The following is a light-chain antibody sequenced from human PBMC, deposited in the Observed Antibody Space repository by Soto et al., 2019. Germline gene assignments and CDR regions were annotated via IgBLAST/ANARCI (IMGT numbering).Light chain of an antibody. J-gene: IGKJ1*01. CDR2: GAS. CDR1: QSVSNN. V-gene: IGKV3-15*01. CDR3: QQYNSCPRT. Sequence: EIVMTQSPATLSVSPGERATLSCRASQSVSNNLAWYQQRPGQAPRLLISGASTRATGVPARFSGSGSATEFTLTISSLQSEDFAVYYCQQYNSCPRTFGQGTKVEI.